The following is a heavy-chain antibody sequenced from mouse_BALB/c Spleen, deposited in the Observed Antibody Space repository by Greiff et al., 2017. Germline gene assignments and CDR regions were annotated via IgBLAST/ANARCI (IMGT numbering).Heavy chain of an antibody. CDR2: INSNGGST. J-gene: IGHJ4*01. CDR1: GFTFSSYY. D-gene: IGHD1-1*01. V-gene: IGHV5-6-2*01. Sequence: EVNVVESGGGLVKLGGSLKLSCAASGFTFSSYYMSWVRQTPEKRLELVAAINSNGGSTYYPDTVKGRFTISRDNAKNTLYLQMSSLKSEDTALYYCARHENYYGSSYLYAMDYWGQGTSVTVSS. CDR3: ARHENYYGSSYLYAMDY.